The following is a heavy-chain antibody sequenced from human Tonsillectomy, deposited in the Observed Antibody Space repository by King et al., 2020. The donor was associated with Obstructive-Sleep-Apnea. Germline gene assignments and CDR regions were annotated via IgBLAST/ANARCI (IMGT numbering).Heavy chain of an antibody. Sequence: QLVQSGAEVKKPGESVKISCKGSGYSFTSYWIGWVRQMPGKGLEWRGIIYPGDSDSRYSPSFQGQVSISADKTISTAYLQWSSLKASDTAIYYCTRHDGYSSPSDYWGQGTLVTVSS. CDR1: GYSFTSYW. J-gene: IGHJ4*02. D-gene: IGHD6-19*01. CDR3: TRHDGYSSPSDY. CDR2: IYPGDSDS. V-gene: IGHV5-51*01.